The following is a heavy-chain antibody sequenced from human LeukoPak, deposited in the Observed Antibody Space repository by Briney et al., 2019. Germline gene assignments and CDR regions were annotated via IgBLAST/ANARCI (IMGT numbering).Heavy chain of an antibody. CDR1: GFTFSSYA. V-gene: IGHV3-30-3*01. CDR2: ISYDGSNK. J-gene: IGHJ4*02. CDR3: ARDPYSPGSGPGPYDY. D-gene: IGHD3-10*01. Sequence: GGSLRLSCAASGFTFSSYAMHWVRQAPGKGLEWVAVISYDGSNKYYADSVKGRFTISRDNSKNPLYLQMNSLRAEDTAVYYCARDPYSPGSGPGPYDYWGQGTLVTASS.